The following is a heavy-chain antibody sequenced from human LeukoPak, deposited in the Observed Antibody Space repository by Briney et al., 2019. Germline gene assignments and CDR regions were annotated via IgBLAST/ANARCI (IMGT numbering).Heavy chain of an antibody. CDR3: TGERGSGWPIEY. CDR2: IYSDGST. Sequence: GGSLRLSCAASGFTVSGNYMSWVRQAPGKGLEWVSIIYSDGSTYYADSVKGRFTISRDNSKNTLYLQMNSLRAEDTAFYYCTGERGSGWPIEYWGQGTLVTVSS. D-gene: IGHD6-19*01. J-gene: IGHJ4*02. V-gene: IGHV3-66*01. CDR1: GFTVSGNY.